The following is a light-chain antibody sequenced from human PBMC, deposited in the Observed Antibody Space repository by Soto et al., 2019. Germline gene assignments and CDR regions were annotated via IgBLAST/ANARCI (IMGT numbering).Light chain of an antibody. CDR3: QQYGGWPLT. CDR2: ATS. V-gene: IGKV3-15*01. Sequence: EIVLTQSPATLSVSPGERATLSCRASQSVGNTFAWYQQKPGQAPRLLIFATSTRATGVPARFSGSGSGTEFTLTISSLHSEDFAVYYCQQYGGWPLTFGGGAKVEIE. J-gene: IGKJ4*01. CDR1: QSVGNT.